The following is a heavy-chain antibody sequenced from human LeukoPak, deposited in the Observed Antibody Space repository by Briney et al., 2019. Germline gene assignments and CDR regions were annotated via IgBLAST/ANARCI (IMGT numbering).Heavy chain of an antibody. Sequence: GGSLRLSCAASGFTFSNAYMNWVRQAPGKGLEWVGRIKPKTDGETTEYAAPVKGGFSISRDDSKNMLYLQMNSLKTEDTAVYYCITPLPYSAQGGQGTLVTVSS. D-gene: IGHD2-21*01. V-gene: IGHV3-15*07. CDR2: IKPKTDGETT. CDR3: ITPLPYSAQ. J-gene: IGHJ4*02. CDR1: GFTFSNAY.